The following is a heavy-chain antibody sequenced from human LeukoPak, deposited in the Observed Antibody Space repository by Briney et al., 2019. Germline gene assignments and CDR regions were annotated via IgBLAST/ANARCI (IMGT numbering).Heavy chain of an antibody. CDR3: AKVRDYDSSGYSDY. J-gene: IGHJ4*02. Sequence: GRSLRLSSAASGLTFSSYAMSWVRQATGKGLEWVSAISGSGGSTYYVDSVKGRFTISRDNFKNTLYLQMNSLRAEDTAVYYCAKVRDYDSSGYSDYWGQGNLVTVSS. D-gene: IGHD3-22*01. CDR2: ISGSGGST. V-gene: IGHV3-23*01. CDR1: GLTFSSYA.